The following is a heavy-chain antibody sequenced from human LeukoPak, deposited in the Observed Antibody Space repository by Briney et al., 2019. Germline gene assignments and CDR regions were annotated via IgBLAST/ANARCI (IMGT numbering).Heavy chain of an antibody. J-gene: IGHJ3*02. CDR2: ISSSSSYI. Sequence: GGSLRLSCAASGFTFSSYSMNWVRQAPGKGLEWVSSISSSSSYIYYADSVKGRFTISRDNAKNSLYLQMNSLRAEDTAVYYCARRGIAAASHAGPDAFDIWGQGTMVTASS. V-gene: IGHV3-21*01. D-gene: IGHD6-13*01. CDR3: ARRGIAAASHAGPDAFDI. CDR1: GFTFSSYS.